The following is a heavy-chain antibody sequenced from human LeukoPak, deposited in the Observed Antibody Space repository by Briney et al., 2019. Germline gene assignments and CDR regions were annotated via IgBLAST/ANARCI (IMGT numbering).Heavy chain of an antibody. V-gene: IGHV3-7*01. CDR1: GFIFNNYW. Sequence: GGSLGLSCDASGFIFNNYWISWVRQAPGEGLEWVANIKQDGSEKYYVDSVKGRFTISRDNAKNSLYLQMNSLRAEDTAVYYCARQRRYCSGDNCYQRTFDYWGQGTLVTVSS. J-gene: IGHJ4*02. D-gene: IGHD2-15*01. CDR3: ARQRRYCSGDNCYQRTFDY. CDR2: IKQDGSEK.